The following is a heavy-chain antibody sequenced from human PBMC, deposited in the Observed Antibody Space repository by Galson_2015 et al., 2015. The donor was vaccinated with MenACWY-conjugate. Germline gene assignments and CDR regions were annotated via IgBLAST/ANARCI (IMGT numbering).Heavy chain of an antibody. CDR2: ISPGDSNT. D-gene: IGHD1-26*01. V-gene: IGHV5-51*01. CDR1: GYSFTTYW. J-gene: IGHJ6*02. Sequence: QSGAEVKKPGESLKISCKTTGYSFTTYWIARVRQMPGTGLEWMGLISPGDSNTRYSPSFQGQVTISADKSISTAYQQWSSLKASDTAMYYCARHPPGGRGMDVWGQGTTVTVSS. CDR3: ARHPPGGRGMDV.